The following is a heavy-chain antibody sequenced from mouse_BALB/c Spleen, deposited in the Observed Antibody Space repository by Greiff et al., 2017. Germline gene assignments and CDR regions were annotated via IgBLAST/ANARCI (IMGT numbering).Heavy chain of an antibody. CDR2: IYPGDGDT. CDR3: ARGGDYPYYAMDY. V-gene: IGHV1-82*01. Sequence: QVQLKESGPELVKPGASVKISCKASGYAFSSSWMNWVKQRPGQGLEWIGRIYPGDGDTNYNGKFKGKATLTADKSSSTAYMQLSSLTSVDSAVYFCARGGDYPYYAMDYWGQGTSVTVSS. D-gene: IGHD1-1*02. CDR1: GYAFSSSW. J-gene: IGHJ4*01.